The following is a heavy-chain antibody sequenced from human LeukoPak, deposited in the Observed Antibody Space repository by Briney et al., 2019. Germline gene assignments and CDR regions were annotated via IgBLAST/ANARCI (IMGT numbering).Heavy chain of an antibody. Sequence: GGSLRLSCAASGFTFSSYVMHWVRQAPGKGLEWVAIMSYDGSNEYYADSVKGRFTISRDNAKNSVYLQMSNLLRADDTAVYYCARGSSGRYFQFIDYWGQGTLVTVSS. V-gene: IGHV3-30*04. CDR2: MSYDGSNE. CDR3: ARGSSGRYFQFIDY. CDR1: GFTFSSYV. J-gene: IGHJ4*02. D-gene: IGHD1-26*01.